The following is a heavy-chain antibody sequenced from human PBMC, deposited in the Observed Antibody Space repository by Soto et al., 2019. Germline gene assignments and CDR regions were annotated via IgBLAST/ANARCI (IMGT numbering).Heavy chain of an antibody. D-gene: IGHD1-7*01. V-gene: IGHV4-4*07. CDR2: MYTSGNT. CDR1: GGSISSYY. Sequence: QVQLQESGPRLVKPSETLSLTCIVSGGSISSYYWSWIRQPAGKGLEWIGRMYTSGNTNINPSLKSRVSMSVDTSKNQLSLKLSSVTAADTAVYFCARDMITGSTTHYYYYGMDVWGQWTTVTVS. CDR3: ARDMITGSTTHYYYYGMDV. J-gene: IGHJ6*02.